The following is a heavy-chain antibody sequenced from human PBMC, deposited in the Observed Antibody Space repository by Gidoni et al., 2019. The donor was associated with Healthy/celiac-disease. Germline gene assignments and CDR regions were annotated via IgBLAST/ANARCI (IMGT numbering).Heavy chain of an antibody. V-gene: IGHV4-59*01. CDR1: GGSLSSYY. Sequence: QVQLQESGPGLVKPSETLSLTCTVSGGSLSSYYWRWIRQPPGKGLEWIGYIYYSGSTNSNPSLKSRVTISVDTSKNQFSLKLSSVTAADTAVYYCARGAGVAVAGSPYYYYGMDVWGQGTTVTVSS. CDR3: ARGAGVAVAGSPYYYYGMDV. D-gene: IGHD6-19*01. J-gene: IGHJ6*02. CDR2: IYYSGST.